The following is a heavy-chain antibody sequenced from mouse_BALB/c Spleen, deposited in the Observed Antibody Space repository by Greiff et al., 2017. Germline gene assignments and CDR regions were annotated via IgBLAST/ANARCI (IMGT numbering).Heavy chain of an antibody. CDR3: ASLYYGYDGTFAY. Sequence: EVQLQQSGPGLVKPSQSLSLTCSVTGYSITSGYYWNWIRQFPGNKLEWMGYISYDGSNNYNPSLKNRISITRDTSKNQFFLKLNSVTTEDTATYYCASLYYGYDGTFAYWGQGTLVTVSA. CDR2: ISYDGSN. J-gene: IGHJ3*01. CDR1: GYSITSGYY. V-gene: IGHV3-6*02. D-gene: IGHD2-2*01.